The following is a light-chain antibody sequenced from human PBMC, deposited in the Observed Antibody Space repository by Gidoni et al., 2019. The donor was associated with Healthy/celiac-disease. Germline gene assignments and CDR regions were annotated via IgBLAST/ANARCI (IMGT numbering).Light chain of an antibody. V-gene: IGKV3-11*01. J-gene: IGKJ1*01. CDR3: QQRSDWPPWT. CDR2: DAS. CDR1: QSVSSY. Sequence: PGERATLSCRASQSVSSYLAWYQQKPGQAPRLLIYDASNRATGIPARFSGSGSGTDFTLTISSLEPEDFAVYYCQQRSDWPPWTFGQGTKVEIK.